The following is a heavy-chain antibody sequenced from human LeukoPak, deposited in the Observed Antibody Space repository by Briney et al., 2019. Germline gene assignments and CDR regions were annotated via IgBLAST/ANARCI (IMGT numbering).Heavy chain of an antibody. Sequence: GASVKVSCKASGYTFTSYGINWVRQVPGQGLEWLGWIGTYNGNTHYAQKLQGRVTMTTDTSTTTAYMELRSLRSDDTAVYYCARDYRTGFDYWGQGTLVTVSS. CDR2: IGTYNGNT. D-gene: IGHD7-27*01. CDR3: ARDYRTGFDY. V-gene: IGHV1-18*01. J-gene: IGHJ4*02. CDR1: GYTFTSYG.